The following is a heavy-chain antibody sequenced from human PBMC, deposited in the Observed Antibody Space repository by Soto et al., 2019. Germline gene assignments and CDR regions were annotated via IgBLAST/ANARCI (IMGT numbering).Heavy chain of an antibody. CDR1: GGTFSSYA. V-gene: IGHV1-69*01. J-gene: IGHJ6*02. CDR2: IIPIFGTA. CDR3: ARESIGILRDYYYGMDV. Sequence: QVQLVQSGAEVKKPGSSVKVSCKASGGTFSSYAISWVRQAPGQGLEWMGGIIPIFGTANYAQKFQGRVRITADESTSTAYMELSSLRSEDTAVYYCARESIGILRDYYYGMDVWGQGTTFTVSS. D-gene: IGHD2-15*01.